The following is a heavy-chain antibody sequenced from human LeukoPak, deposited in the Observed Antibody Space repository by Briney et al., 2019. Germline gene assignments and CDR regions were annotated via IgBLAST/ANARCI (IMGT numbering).Heavy chain of an antibody. CDR2: IFPLDSDT. V-gene: IGHV5-51*01. J-gene: IGHJ5*02. D-gene: IGHD1-1*01. CDR3: ATVGTTGTRWFDP. CDR1: EYSFTNYW. Sequence: GESLKISCKGSEYSFTNYWIGWVRQMPGKGLEWMGIIFPLDSDTRYSPSLQGQVTISVDKSISTAYLQWSSLKTSDTAIYYCATVGTTGTRWFDPWGQGTLVTVSS.